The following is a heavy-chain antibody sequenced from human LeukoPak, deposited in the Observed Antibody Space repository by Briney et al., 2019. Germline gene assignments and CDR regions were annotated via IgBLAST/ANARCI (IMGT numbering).Heavy chain of an antibody. CDR3: ARDAPDDSRDYYFSLAFDI. D-gene: IGHD3-22*01. V-gene: IGHV1-18*01. J-gene: IGHJ3*02. Sequence: GASVKVSCKASGYTFTSYGISWVRQAPGQGLEWMGWISGYNGNTNYAQKFQGRVTMTTDTSTSTAYMELRSLRSDDTAVYYCARDAPDDSRDYYFSLAFDIWGQGTMVTVSS. CDR1: GYTFTSYG. CDR2: ISGYNGNT.